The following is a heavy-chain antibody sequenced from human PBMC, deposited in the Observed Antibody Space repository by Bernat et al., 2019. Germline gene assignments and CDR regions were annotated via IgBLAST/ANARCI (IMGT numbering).Heavy chain of an antibody. Sequence: QLQLQESGPGLVKPSETLSLSCTVSGGSISSSSYYWGWIRQPPGKGLEWIGSIYGGSTYYNPSLESRVTISEDTSKNQFSLKLSSVTAADTAVYYCAKFRDSGSGGQWGQGTLVTVSS. CDR2: IYGGST. J-gene: IGHJ4*02. V-gene: IGHV4-39*01. D-gene: IGHD5-12*01. CDR3: AKFRDSGSGGQ. CDR1: GGSISSSSYY.